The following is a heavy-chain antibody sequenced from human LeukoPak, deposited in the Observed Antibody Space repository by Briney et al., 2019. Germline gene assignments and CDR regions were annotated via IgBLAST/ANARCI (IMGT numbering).Heavy chain of an antibody. CDR1: GGSISSYY. V-gene: IGHV4-59*01. D-gene: IGHD3-22*01. CDR2: IYYSGST. J-gene: IGHJ4*02. Sequence: PSETLSLTCTASGGSISSYYWSWIRQPPGKGLEWIGYIYYSGSTNYNPSLKSRVTISVDTSKNQFSLKLSSVTAADTAVYYCASTDSSGYPDYWGQGTLVTVSS. CDR3: ASTDSSGYPDY.